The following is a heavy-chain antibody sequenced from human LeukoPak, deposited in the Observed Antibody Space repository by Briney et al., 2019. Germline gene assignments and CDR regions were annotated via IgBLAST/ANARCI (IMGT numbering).Heavy chain of an antibody. Sequence: SETLSLTCTVSGGSISSGGYYWSWIRQHPGKGLEWIGYIYYSGSTYYNPSLKSRVTISVDTSKNQFSLKLSSVTAADTAVYSCAEGGSYGSEPRMDYWGQGTLVTVSS. D-gene: IGHD3-10*01. CDR3: AEGGSYGSEPRMDY. CDR1: GGSISSGGYY. J-gene: IGHJ4*02. V-gene: IGHV4-31*03. CDR2: IYYSGST.